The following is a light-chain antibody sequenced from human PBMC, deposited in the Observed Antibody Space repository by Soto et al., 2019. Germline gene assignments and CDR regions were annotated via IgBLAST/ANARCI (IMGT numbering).Light chain of an antibody. V-gene: IGKV4-1*01. CDR3: QQYSSSLT. J-gene: IGKJ1*01. CDR1: QSVLYSSNNKNY. CDR2: WAS. Sequence: DIVMTQSPASLAVSLGVRATINCKSSQSVLYSSNNKNYLAWYQQKPGQPPKLLIYWASTRESGVPDRFSGSGSETDFTLTSTRLEPEDFAMYYCQQYSSSLTFGQGTKVDIK.